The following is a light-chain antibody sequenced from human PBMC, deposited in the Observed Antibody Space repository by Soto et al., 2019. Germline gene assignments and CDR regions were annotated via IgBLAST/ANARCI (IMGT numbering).Light chain of an antibody. Sequence: SVLTXPASVSGSPGQSITISCTWTSSDIGTYNLVSWYQHYPGKAPKLMIYEGIKRPSGVSNRFSGSKSGNTAFLTISGLQAEDEADYYCCSYAGSGTDNYVFGSGTKVTGL. CDR1: SSDIGTYNL. CDR3: CSYAGSGTDNYV. V-gene: IGLV2-23*01. J-gene: IGLJ1*01. CDR2: EGI.